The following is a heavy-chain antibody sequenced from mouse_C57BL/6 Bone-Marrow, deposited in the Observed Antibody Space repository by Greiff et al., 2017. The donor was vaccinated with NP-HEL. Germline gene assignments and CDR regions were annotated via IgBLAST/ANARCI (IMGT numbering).Heavy chain of an antibody. CDR3: ARDNYGSSYWCVDV. D-gene: IGHD1-1*01. Sequence: EVMLVESGGGLVKPGGSLKLSCAASGFTFSSYAMPWVRQTPEKRLEWVATISAGGSYTYYPDNVKGRSTFSTDNAKNKLYLQMSHLTSEDTAMYYCARDNYGSSYWCVDVWGTGTTVTVSA. V-gene: IGHV5-4*01. CDR1: GFTFSSYA. CDR2: ISAGGSYT. J-gene: IGHJ1*03.